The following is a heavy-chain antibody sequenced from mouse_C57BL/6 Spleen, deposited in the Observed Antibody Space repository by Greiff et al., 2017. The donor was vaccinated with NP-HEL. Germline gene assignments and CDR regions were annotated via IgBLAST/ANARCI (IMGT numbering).Heavy chain of an antibody. CDR1: GFTFTAYY. J-gene: IGHJ1*03. Sequence: EVMLVESGGGLVQPGGSLSLSCAASGFTFTAYYMSWFRQPPGTALVWLGFIRNNANGYTTEYSASVMGRFTISRDNSQSILWLQMNALRADDSATYYCARRYGDWYFDVWGTGTTVTVSS. V-gene: IGHV7-3*01. CDR3: ARRYGDWYFDV. CDR2: IRNNANGYTT. D-gene: IGHD2-14*01.